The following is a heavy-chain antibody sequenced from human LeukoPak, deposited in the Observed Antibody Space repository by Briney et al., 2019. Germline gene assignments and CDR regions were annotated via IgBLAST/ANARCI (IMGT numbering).Heavy chain of an antibody. D-gene: IGHD3-16*01. CDR2: IFPFDSDT. CDR3: ARTSAFGSYFDY. J-gene: IGHJ4*02. Sequence: GESLKISYKGSGYSFTTYWIGWVRQMPGKGLEWMGIIFPFDSDTRYSPSFQGQVTISADKSISTAFLQWSSLKASDTAIYYCARTSAFGSYFDYWGQGTPVTVSS. V-gene: IGHV5-51*01. CDR1: GYSFTTYW.